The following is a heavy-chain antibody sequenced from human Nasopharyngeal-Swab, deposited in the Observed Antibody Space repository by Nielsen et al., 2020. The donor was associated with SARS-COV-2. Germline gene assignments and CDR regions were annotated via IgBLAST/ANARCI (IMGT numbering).Heavy chain of an antibody. Sequence: GESLKISCAASGLTFSSYAMSWVRQAPGKGLEWVSAISGSGGSTYYADSVKGRFTISRDNSKNTLYLQMNSLRAEDTAVYYCAKAGGYSSAVAFDIWGQGTMVTVSS. CDR2: ISGSGGST. CDR1: GLTFSSYA. V-gene: IGHV3-23*01. J-gene: IGHJ3*02. D-gene: IGHD5-18*01. CDR3: AKAGGYSSAVAFDI.